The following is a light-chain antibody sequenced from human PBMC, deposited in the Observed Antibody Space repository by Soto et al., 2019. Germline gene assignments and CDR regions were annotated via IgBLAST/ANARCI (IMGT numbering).Light chain of an antibody. CDR3: PHYGSSRWT. V-gene: IGKV3-20*01. CDR1: QSVSSSY. J-gene: IGKJ1*01. CDR2: GAS. Sequence: EIVLTQSPGTLSLSPGERATLSCRASQSVSSSYLGWYQQKPGQAPRLLIYGASRRATGIPDRFSASGSGTDFPLTISRLEPEDFAVYYRPHYGSSRWTFGQGTKVEIK.